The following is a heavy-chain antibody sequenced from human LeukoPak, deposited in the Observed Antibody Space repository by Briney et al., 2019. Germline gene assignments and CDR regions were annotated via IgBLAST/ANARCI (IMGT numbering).Heavy chain of an antibody. V-gene: IGHV3-7*01. CDR2: IKQDGGEA. Sequence: RGSLRLSCAASGFTFSNYWMSWVRQAPGKGLEWVANIKQDGGEAYNVDSVKGRFTISRDNAKNSLSLQMHSLRAEDTAVYYCARSARTFDYWGQGTLVTVSS. CDR1: GFTFSNYW. CDR3: ARSARTFDY. D-gene: IGHD6-25*01. J-gene: IGHJ4*02.